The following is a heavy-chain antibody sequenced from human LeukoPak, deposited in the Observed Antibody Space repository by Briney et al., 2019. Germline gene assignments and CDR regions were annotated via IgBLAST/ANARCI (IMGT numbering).Heavy chain of an antibody. V-gene: IGHV4-59*08. D-gene: IGHD3-10*01. Sequence: SETLSLTCSVSGGSISSYYWSWIRQPPGKGLEWIGYIYYSGSTNYNPSLKSRVTISVDTSKNQFSLKLSSVTAADTAVYYCAGDTMVRGVILPLGMDVWGQGTTVTVSS. J-gene: IGHJ6*02. CDR3: AGDTMVRGVILPLGMDV. CDR1: GGSISSYY. CDR2: IYYSGST.